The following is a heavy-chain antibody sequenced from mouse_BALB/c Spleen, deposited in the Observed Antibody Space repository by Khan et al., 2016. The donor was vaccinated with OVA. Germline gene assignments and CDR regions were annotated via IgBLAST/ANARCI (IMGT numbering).Heavy chain of an antibody. CDR1: GFTFSSYS. CDR2: ISSVGDYT. Sequence: EVELVESGGDLVKPGGSLKLSCAASGFTFSSYSMSWVRPTPDKRLEWVATISSVGDYTYYPASVKGRFTISRDNAKNTLYLQMSSLKAEDTAMYYCASHLAGSFAYWGQGTLVTVSA. J-gene: IGHJ3*01. V-gene: IGHV5-6*01. D-gene: IGHD1-1*01. CDR3: ASHLAGSFAY.